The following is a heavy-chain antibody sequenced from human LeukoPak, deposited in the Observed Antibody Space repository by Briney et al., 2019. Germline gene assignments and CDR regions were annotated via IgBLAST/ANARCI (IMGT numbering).Heavy chain of an antibody. D-gene: IGHD3-16*01. V-gene: IGHV3-21*06. CDR3: AKGDKMLTWRRTYNRFDP. J-gene: IGHJ5*02. Sequence: PGGSLRLSCAASEFTFSSYSMTWVRQAPGKGLEWVSSISGNSRYIYYADSMRGRFTISRDNAKNSLYLQMNSLKPEDTAVYFSAKGDKMLTWRRTYNRFDPWGQGTLVTVSS. CDR1: EFTFSSYS. CDR2: ISGNSRYI.